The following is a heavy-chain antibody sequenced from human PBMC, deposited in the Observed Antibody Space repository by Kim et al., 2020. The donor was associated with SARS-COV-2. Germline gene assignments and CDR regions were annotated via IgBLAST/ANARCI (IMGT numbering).Heavy chain of an antibody. Sequence: YAQKFQGTVTMTEDTSTDTAYMELSSLRSEDTAVYYCTTAPPRRHYGMGVWGQGTTVTVSS. D-gene: IGHD6-25*01. J-gene: IGHJ6*02. V-gene: IGHV1-24*01. CDR3: TTAPPRRHYGMGV.